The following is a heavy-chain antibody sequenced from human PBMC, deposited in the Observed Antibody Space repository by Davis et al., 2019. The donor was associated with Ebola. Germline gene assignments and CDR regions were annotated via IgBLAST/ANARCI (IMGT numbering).Heavy chain of an antibody. J-gene: IGHJ3*02. CDR1: GFTVSSNY. Sequence: PGGSLRLSCAASGFTVSSNYMSWVRQAPGKGLEWVSVIYSGGSTYYADSVKGRFTISRDNSKNTLYLQMNSLRAEDTAVYYCARAPATTGDAFDIWGQGTMVTVSS. CDR3: ARAPATTGDAFDI. V-gene: IGHV3-53*01. D-gene: IGHD5-12*01. CDR2: IYSGGST.